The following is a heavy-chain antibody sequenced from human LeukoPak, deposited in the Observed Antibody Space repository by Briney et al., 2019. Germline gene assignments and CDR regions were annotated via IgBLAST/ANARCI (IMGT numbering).Heavy chain of an antibody. J-gene: IGHJ3*02. CDR1: GGSFSGYY. Sequence: SETLSLTCAVYGGSFSGYYWSWIRQPPGKGLEWIGEINHSGSTNYNPSLASRVTISVDTSKNQLSLKLSSVTAADTAVYHCVRLQPNTGEWAFDIWGQGTMVSVSS. CDR2: INHSGST. D-gene: IGHD1-1*01. V-gene: IGHV4-34*01. CDR3: VRLQPNTGEWAFDI.